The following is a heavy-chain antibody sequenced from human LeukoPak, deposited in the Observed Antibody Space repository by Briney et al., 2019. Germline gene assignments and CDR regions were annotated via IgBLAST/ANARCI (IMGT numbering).Heavy chain of an antibody. CDR2: IYYSGST. CDR1: GGSISSSSYY. CDR3: ARFPLGGYGSGSTYFDY. J-gene: IGHJ4*02. V-gene: IGHV4-39*07. D-gene: IGHD3-10*01. Sequence: SETLSLTCTVSGGSISSSSYYWGWIRQPPGKGLEWIGSIYYSGSTYYNPSLKSRVTISVDTSKNQFSLKLSSVTAADTAVYYCARFPLGGYGSGSTYFDYWGQGTLVTVSS.